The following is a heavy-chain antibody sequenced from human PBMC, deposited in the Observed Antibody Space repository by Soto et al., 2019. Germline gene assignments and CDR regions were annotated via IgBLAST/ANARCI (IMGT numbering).Heavy chain of an antibody. J-gene: IGHJ3*02. CDR3: ARGGDYVWGSYRPMGAFDI. V-gene: IGHV1-69*06. CDR2: IIPIFGTA. D-gene: IGHD3-16*02. Sequence: QVQLVQSGAEVKKPGSSVKVSCKASGGTFSSYAISWVRQAPGQGLEWMGGIIPIFGTANYAQKFQGRVTITADKSTSTAYMELSSLRSEDTAVYHCARGGDYVWGSYRPMGAFDIWGQGTMVTVSS. CDR1: GGTFSSYA.